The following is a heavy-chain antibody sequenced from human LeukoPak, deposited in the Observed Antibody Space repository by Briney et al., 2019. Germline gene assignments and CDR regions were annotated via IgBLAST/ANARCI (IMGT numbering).Heavy chain of an antibody. CDR2: IGSSGTNK. CDR3: ARGWRSDY. V-gene: IGHV3-48*03. J-gene: IGHJ4*02. CDR1: GFIFSSYE. Sequence: LPGGSLRLSCAASGFIFSSYEMNWVRQAPGKGLEWISYIGSSGTNKYYADSVNGRFTISRDNAKSSLYLQMSSLRAEDTAVYYCARGWRSDYWGQGTLVTVSS. D-gene: IGHD3-3*01.